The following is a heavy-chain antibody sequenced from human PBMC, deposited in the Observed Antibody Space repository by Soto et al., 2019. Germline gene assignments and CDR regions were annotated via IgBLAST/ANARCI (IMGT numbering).Heavy chain of an antibody. Sequence: PSQTLSLTCAISGDSVSSNSAAWNWIRQSPSRGLEWLGRTYYRSKWYNDNAVSVKSRITINPDTSKNQFSLQLNSVTPEDTAVYYCARVRYYYDSSGYYYSIYYYGMDVWGQGTTVTVSS. V-gene: IGHV6-1*01. D-gene: IGHD3-22*01. CDR3: ARVRYYYDSSGYYYSIYYYGMDV. CDR2: TYYRSKWYN. J-gene: IGHJ6*02. CDR1: GDSVSSNSAA.